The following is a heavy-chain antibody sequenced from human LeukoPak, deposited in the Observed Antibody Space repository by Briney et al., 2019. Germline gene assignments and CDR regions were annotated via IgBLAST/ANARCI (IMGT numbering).Heavy chain of an antibody. CDR2: IKQDGSDI. Sequence: GGSLRLSCAASGFTFSNYWMTWVRQAPGKGLEWVANIKQDGSDIYYVDSVKGRFTISRDNAKNSLYLQMNSLRAEDTAVYYCTRSGTYVFDFWGQGTLVTVSS. CDR1: GFTFSNYW. D-gene: IGHD1-26*01. V-gene: IGHV3-7*01. CDR3: TRSGTYVFDF. J-gene: IGHJ4*02.